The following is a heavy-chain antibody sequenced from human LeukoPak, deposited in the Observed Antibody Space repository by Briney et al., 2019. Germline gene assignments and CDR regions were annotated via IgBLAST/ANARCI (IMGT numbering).Heavy chain of an antibody. D-gene: IGHD3-22*01. CDR2: ISSRSSYI. J-gene: IGHJ4*02. CDR1: GFTFSSFS. V-gene: IGHV3-21*01. CDR3: AIDSSGLFDY. Sequence: GSLRLSCAASGFTFSSFSMNWVRQTPGRGLEWVSSISSRSSYIYYADSLKGRFTISRDNAKNSLYLQMNSLRAEDTAVYYCAIDSSGLFDYWGQGTLVTVSS.